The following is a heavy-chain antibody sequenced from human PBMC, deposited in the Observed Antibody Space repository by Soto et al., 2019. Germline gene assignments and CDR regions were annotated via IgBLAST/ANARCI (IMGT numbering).Heavy chain of an antibody. Sequence: SETLSLTCTVSGDSTSSGGYYWGWIRQYPGKGLEWIGYIYYSGSTNYNPSLKSRVTISVDTSKNQFSLKLSSVTAADTAVYYCASRIRLYSSGWYYFDYWGQGTLVTVSS. V-gene: IGHV4-61*08. CDR2: IYYSGST. D-gene: IGHD6-19*01. J-gene: IGHJ4*02. CDR1: GDSTSSGGYY. CDR3: ASRIRLYSSGWYYFDY.